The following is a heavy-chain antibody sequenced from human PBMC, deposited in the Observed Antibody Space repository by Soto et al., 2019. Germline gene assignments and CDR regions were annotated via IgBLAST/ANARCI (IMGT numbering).Heavy chain of an antibody. V-gene: IGHV3-30*03. CDR3: ARGSRAALITMVFAY. CDR1: GFTFSTYG. D-gene: IGHD3-10*01. CDR2: VSYDGGNK. Sequence: GGSLRLSCAASGFTFSTYGMHWVRQAPGKGLEWVAVVSYDGGNKYYADSVKGRFTISRDNAKNSLYLQMNSLRAEDTAVYYCARGSRAALITMVFAYWGQGTLVTVSS. J-gene: IGHJ4*02.